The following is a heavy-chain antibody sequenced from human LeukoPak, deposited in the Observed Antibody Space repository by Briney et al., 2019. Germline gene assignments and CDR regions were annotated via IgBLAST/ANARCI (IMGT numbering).Heavy chain of an antibody. J-gene: IGHJ5*02. CDR3: ACITGTWGNWFDP. D-gene: IGHD1-7*01. V-gene: IGHV3-74*01. CDR2: INSDGSST. CDR1: GFTFSSYW. Sequence: TGGSLRLSCAASGFTFSSYWMHWVRQAPGKGLVWVSRINSDGSSTSYADSVKGRFTISRDNAKNTLYLQMNSLRAEDTAVYYCACITGTWGNWFDPWGQGTLVTVSS.